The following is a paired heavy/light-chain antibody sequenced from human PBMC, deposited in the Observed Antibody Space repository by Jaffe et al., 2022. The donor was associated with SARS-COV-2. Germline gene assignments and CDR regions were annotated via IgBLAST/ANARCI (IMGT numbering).Heavy chain of an antibody. D-gene: IGHD2-8*01. CDR1: GYTFTGYY. Sequence: QVQLVQSGAEVKKPGASVKVSCKASGYTFTGYYMHWVRQAPGQGLEWMGWINPNSGGTNYAQKFQGRVTMTRDTSISTAYMELSRLRSDDTAVYYCARAGYCTNGGPCYYYYGMDVWGQGTTVTVSS. CDR3: ARAGYCTNGGPCYYYYGMDV. CDR2: INPNSGGT. V-gene: IGHV1-2*02. J-gene: IGHJ6*02.
Light chain of an antibody. CDR3: QQYGSSPRVT. CDR1: QSVSSSY. CDR2: GAS. V-gene: IGKV3-20*01. J-gene: IGKJ3*01. Sequence: EIVLTQSPGTLSLSPGERATLSCRASQSVSSSYLAWYQQKPGQAPRLLIYGASSRATGIPDRFSGSGSGTDFTLTISRLEPEDFAVYYCQQYGSSPRVTFGPGTKVDIK.